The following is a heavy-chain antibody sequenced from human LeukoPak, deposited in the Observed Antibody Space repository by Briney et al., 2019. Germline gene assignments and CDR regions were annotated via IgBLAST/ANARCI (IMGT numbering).Heavy chain of an antibody. J-gene: IGHJ4*02. D-gene: IGHD6-13*01. Sequence: PGGSLRLSCAASGFTFSNAWMSWVRQAPGKGLEWVGRIKSKTDGGTTDYAAPVEGRFTISRDDSKNTLYLQMNSLKTEDTAVYYCARARRYRSSWYHDYWGQGSLVTVSS. CDR2: IKSKTDGGTT. V-gene: IGHV3-15*01. CDR1: GFTFSNAW. CDR3: ARARRYRSSWYHDY.